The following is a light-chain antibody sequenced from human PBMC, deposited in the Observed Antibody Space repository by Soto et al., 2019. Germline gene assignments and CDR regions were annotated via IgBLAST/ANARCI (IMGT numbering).Light chain of an antibody. Sequence: DIQMTQSPSTLSASVGDRVTITCRASQSISNWLAWYQQKPGKAPKLLIYKASSLESGVPSRFSGSGSGTEFTHTISNQQTDDFATYYCQQYNSYPWTFGQGTKVEIK. CDR2: KAS. J-gene: IGKJ1*01. V-gene: IGKV1-5*03. CDR1: QSISNW. CDR3: QQYNSYPWT.